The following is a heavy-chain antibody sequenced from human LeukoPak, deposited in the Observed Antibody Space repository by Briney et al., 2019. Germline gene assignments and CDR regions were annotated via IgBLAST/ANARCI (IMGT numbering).Heavy chain of an antibody. V-gene: IGHV3-30-3*01. Sequence: QPGGSLRLSCAASGFTFSSYAMHWVRQAPGKGLEWVAVISYDGSNKYYADSVKGRFTISRDNSKNTLYLQMNSLRAEDTAVYYCARESIAARRVDYWGQGTLVTVSS. J-gene: IGHJ4*02. CDR3: ARESIAARRVDY. D-gene: IGHD6-6*01. CDR1: GFTFSSYA. CDR2: ISYDGSNK.